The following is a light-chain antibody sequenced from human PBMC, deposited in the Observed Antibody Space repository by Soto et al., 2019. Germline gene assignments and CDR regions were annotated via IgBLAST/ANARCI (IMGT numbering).Light chain of an antibody. V-gene: IGKV3-11*01. CDR2: DAS. Sequence: EIVLSQEAATPSLSPGEKTTLSFRARQSVSSYLAWYQQKPGQAPRLLIYDASNRATGIPARFSGSGSGTDFTLTISSLEPEDFAVYYCQQRSNWPPTLTFGGGTKVDIK. CDR1: QSVSSY. CDR3: QQRSNWPPTLT. J-gene: IGKJ4*01.